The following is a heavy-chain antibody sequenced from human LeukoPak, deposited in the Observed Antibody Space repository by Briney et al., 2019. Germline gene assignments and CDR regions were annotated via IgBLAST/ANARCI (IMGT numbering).Heavy chain of an antibody. V-gene: IGHV3-7*01. CDR3: ARDEVGGPLKY. Sequence: GSLRLSCAASGFTISDHFMDWVRQAPGKGLEWVANIREDGNKNNYIDSVRGRFTISRDNAKNSLYLQMNSLRAEDTAVYYCARDEVGGPLKYWGQGILVTVSS. CDR2: IREDGNKN. J-gene: IGHJ4*02. CDR1: GFTISDHF. D-gene: IGHD1-26*01.